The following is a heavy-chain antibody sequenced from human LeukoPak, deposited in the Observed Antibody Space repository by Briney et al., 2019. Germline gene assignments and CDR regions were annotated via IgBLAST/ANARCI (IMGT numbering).Heavy chain of an antibody. CDR3: ATADIVVVPAAIPPLYYYYGMDV. V-gene: IGHV1-8*01. CDR2: MNPNSGNT. CDR1: GYTFTSYD. J-gene: IGHJ6*02. Sequence: ASVKVSCKASGYTFTSYDINWVRQATGQGLEWMGWMNPNSGNTGYAQKFQGRVTMTRNTSISTAYMELSSLRSEDTAVYYCATADIVVVPAAIPPLYYYYGMDVWGQGTTVTVSS. D-gene: IGHD2-2*02.